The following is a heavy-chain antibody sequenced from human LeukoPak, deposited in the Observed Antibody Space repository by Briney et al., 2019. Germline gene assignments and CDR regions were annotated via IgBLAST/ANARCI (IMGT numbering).Heavy chain of an antibody. V-gene: IGHV3-48*03. CDR3: ARDMTTVTHFLYYYGMDV. CDR2: ISSSGSTI. Sequence: PGGSLRVSSAASGFTFSSYEMNWVRRAPGNGLEWVSYISSSGSTIYYADSVKGRFTISRDNAKNSLYLQMNSLRAEDTAVYYCARDMTTVTHFLYYYGMDVWGQGTTVTVSS. D-gene: IGHD4-17*01. CDR1: GFTFSSYE. J-gene: IGHJ6*02.